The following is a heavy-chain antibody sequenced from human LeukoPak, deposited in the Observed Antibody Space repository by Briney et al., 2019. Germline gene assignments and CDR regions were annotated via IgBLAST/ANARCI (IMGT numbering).Heavy chain of an antibody. CDR1: GGSISTDNW. CDR2: IYYSGST. V-gene: IGHV4-39*01. Sequence: SGTLSLTCAVSGGSISTDNWWHWIRQSPGKGLGWIGSIYYSGSTYYNPSLKSRVTISVDTSKNQFSLKLNSVTATDTAVYYCARHYGPWGQGTLVTVSS. D-gene: IGHD3-10*01. CDR3: ARHYGP. J-gene: IGHJ4*02.